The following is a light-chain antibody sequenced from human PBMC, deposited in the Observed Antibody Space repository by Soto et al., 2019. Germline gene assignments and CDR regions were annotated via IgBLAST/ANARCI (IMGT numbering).Light chain of an antibody. V-gene: IGLV2-11*01. CDR1: SGDIGAYDY. CDR3: CSYAGYYTWV. J-gene: IGLJ3*02. CDR2: HVS. Sequence: QSALTQARSVSGSPGQSVTISCTGTSGDIGAYDYVSWFQQHPDKAPKLIIYHVSNRPSGVPDRFSGSKSGDTASLTISGFQTEDEAEYYCCSYAGYYTWVFGGGTKVTVL.